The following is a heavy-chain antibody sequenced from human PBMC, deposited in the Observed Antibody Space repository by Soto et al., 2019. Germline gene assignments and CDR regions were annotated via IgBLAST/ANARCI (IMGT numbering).Heavy chain of an antibody. Sequence: GGSLRLSCAASGFSFRDYWVTWVRQAPGKGLDWVANIKQDGSEKYYLDSLKGRFTISRDNAKNSVYLLMNSLRAEDTAVYYCARGKDGRRAGTYYFDMDVWGKGTTVTVSS. V-gene: IGHV3-7*01. CDR2: IKQDGSEK. CDR1: GFSFRDYW. J-gene: IGHJ6*03. CDR3: ARGKDGRRAGTYYFDMDV. D-gene: IGHD1-1*01.